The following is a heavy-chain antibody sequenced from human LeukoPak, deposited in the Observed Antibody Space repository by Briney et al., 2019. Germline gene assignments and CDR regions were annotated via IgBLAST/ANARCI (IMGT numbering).Heavy chain of an antibody. CDR3: ARGGPLGDTNRFDF. D-gene: IGHD2-8*01. J-gene: IGHJ4*02. V-gene: IGHV3-30*04. CDR2: IPYDGSNK. Sequence: GGSLRLSCAASGFTFSTYAMHWVRQAPGKGLEWVAVIPYDGSNKYYADSVKGRFTISRENSKNRLYLQMNSLRAEDTAVYYCARGGPLGDTNRFDFWGQGALVTVSS. CDR1: GFTFSTYA.